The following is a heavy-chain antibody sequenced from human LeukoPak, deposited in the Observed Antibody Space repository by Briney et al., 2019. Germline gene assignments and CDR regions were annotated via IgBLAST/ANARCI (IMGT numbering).Heavy chain of an antibody. CDR2: ICHTGKT. V-gene: IGHV4-39*01. CDR1: GGSISTGNYW. Sequence: SETLSLTCAVSGGSISTGNYWWGWLRQPPGKGLEWIGIICHTGKTHDNPSLRGGVSMSVDTSKNQFSLRLSAVTAADTAVYYCARQLAVDVWALDYWGQGALVTVSS. D-gene: IGHD4-23*01. CDR3: ARQLAVDVWALDY. J-gene: IGHJ4*02.